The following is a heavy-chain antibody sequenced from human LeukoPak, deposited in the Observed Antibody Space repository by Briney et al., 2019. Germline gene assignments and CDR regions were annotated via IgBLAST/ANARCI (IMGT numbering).Heavy chain of an antibody. J-gene: IGHJ4*02. V-gene: IGHV3-23*01. Sequence: GGSLRLSCAASGFTFSSYAMSWVRQAPGKGLEWVSAISGSGGSTYYADSVKGRFTISRDNSKNTLYLQMNSLRAEDTAVYYCAKGDPELTYYDILTGYYPFDYWGQGTLVTVSS. D-gene: IGHD3-9*01. CDR1: GFTFSSYA. CDR3: AKGDPELTYYDILTGYYPFDY. CDR2: ISGSGGST.